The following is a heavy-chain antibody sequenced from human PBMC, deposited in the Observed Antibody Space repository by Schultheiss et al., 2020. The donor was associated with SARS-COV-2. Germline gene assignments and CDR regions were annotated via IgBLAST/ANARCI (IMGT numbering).Heavy chain of an antibody. J-gene: IGHJ5*02. Sequence: ASVKVSCKASGYTFTGYYMNWVRQAPGQGLEWMGWINPNSGGTNYAQKMQGWVTMTRDTSTSTVYMELSSLRSEDTAVYYCARDAIAATSRFLSWFDPWGQGTLVTVSS. D-gene: IGHD2-15*01. CDR1: GYTFTGYY. CDR2: INPNSGGT. V-gene: IGHV1-2*04. CDR3: ARDAIAATSRFLSWFDP.